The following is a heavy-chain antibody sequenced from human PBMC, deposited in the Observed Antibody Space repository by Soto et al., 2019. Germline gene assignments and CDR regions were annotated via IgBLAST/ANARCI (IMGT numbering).Heavy chain of an antibody. V-gene: IGHV4-31*03. CDR1: GGSISSGGNY. Sequence: SETLSLTCTVSGGSISSGGNYWSWNRQHPGKGLEWIGYSYYSGSTYYNPSLKSRVTISVDTSKNQFFLKLSSVTAADSAVYFCARDKWGSFDIWGQGTMVTVSS. J-gene: IGHJ3*02. D-gene: IGHD7-27*01. CDR2: SYYSGST. CDR3: ARDKWGSFDI.